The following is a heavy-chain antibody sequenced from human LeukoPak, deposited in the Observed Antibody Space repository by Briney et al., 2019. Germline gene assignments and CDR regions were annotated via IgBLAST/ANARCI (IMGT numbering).Heavy chain of an antibody. CDR1: GGSISSTSYY. D-gene: IGHD3-10*01. CDR2: IYHSGST. Sequence: SETLSLTCTVSGGSISSTSYYWGWIRQPPGKGLEWIGEIYHSGSTNYNPSLKSRVTIPVDKSKNQFSLKLSSVTAADTAVYYCARGITMVRGVPNVWGQGTTVTVSS. J-gene: IGHJ6*02. V-gene: IGHV4-39*07. CDR3: ARGITMVRGVPNV.